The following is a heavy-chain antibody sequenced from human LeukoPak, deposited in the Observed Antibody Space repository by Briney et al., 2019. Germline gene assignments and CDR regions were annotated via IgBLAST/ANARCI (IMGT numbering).Heavy chain of an antibody. CDR2: IYYSGST. V-gene: IGHV4-39*01. Sequence: SETLSLTCTVSGGSISGSSYYWGWIRQPPGKGLEWIGSIYYSGSTYYNPSLKSRVTISVDTSKNQFSLKLNSVTATDTAVYYCARHYGLWGQGTLVTASS. CDR1: GGSISGSSYY. D-gene: IGHD3-10*01. CDR3: ARHYGL. J-gene: IGHJ4*02.